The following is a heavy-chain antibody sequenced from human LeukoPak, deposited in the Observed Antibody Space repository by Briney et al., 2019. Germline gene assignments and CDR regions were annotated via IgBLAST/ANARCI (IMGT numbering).Heavy chain of an antibody. CDR1: GFTFSSYW. CDR2: INSDGSST. CDR3: ASDIAVDAFDI. Sequence: PGGSLRLSCAASGFTFSSYWMHWVRQAPGKGLVWVSRINSDGSSTSYADSVKGRFTISRDNAKNTLYLQMNSLRAEDTAVYYCASDIAVDAFDIWGQGTMVTVSS. V-gene: IGHV3-74*01. J-gene: IGHJ3*02.